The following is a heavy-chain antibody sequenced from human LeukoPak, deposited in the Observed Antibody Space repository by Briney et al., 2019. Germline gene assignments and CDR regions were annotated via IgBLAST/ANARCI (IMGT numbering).Heavy chain of an antibody. CDR1: GGSISSYY. V-gene: IGHV4-59*12. CDR2: IYYSGST. Sequence: NTSETLSLTCTVSGGSISSYYWSWIRQPPGKGLEWIGYIYYSGSTNYNPSLKSRVTISVDTSKNQFSLKLSSVTAADTAVYYCARDLEWELILGYGMDVWGQGTTVTVSS. D-gene: IGHD1-26*01. J-gene: IGHJ6*02. CDR3: ARDLEWELILGYGMDV.